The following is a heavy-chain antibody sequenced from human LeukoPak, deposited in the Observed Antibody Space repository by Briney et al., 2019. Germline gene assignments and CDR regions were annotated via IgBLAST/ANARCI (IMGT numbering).Heavy chain of an antibody. J-gene: IGHJ4*02. D-gene: IGHD3-9*01. CDR1: GGSISSYY. CDR2: ICASGST. V-gene: IGHV4-4*07. CDR3: ARSRYFDWPYTQGYFDY. Sequence: SETLSLTCTVSGGSISSYYWSWIRQPAGKGLEWIGRICASGSTNYNPSLKSRVPISVDTSKNQFSLKLSSVTAADTAVYYCARSRYFDWPYTQGYFDYWGQGTLVTVSS.